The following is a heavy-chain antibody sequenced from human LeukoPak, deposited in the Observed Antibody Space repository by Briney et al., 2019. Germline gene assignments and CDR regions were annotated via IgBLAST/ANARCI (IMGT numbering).Heavy chain of an antibody. J-gene: IGHJ4*02. V-gene: IGHV1-2*02. CDR1: GYTFTGHY. CDR2: INPNTGGT. CDR3: STAFGVVDFDY. Sequence: ASVKVSCKASGYTFTGHYMHWVRQGPGQGLEWMGWINPNTGGTNYAQKFQGRVTMTRDTSISTAYMELNSLRSDDTAVYYCSTAFGVVDFDYWGQGTLVTVSS. D-gene: IGHD3-3*01.